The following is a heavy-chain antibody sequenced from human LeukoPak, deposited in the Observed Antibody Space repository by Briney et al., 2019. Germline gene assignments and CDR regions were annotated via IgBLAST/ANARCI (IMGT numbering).Heavy chain of an antibody. CDR2: NYYSGST. Sequence: SETLSLTCTVSGGSISSYYWSWVRQPPGKGLEWIGYNYYSGSTNYNPSLKSRVTISVDTSKNQFSLKLSSVTAADTAVYYCARGRVVTAQTYYFDYWGQGTLVTVSS. V-gene: IGHV4-59*01. CDR3: ARGRVVTAQTYYFDY. D-gene: IGHD2-21*02. J-gene: IGHJ4*02. CDR1: GGSISSYY.